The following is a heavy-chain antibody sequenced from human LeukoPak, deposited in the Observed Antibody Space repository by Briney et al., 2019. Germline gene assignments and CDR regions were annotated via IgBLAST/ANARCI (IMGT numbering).Heavy chain of an antibody. CDR3: GRDDGYCGGDCYSGVDF. J-gene: IGHJ4*02. CDR1: GYMFTNYH. V-gene: IGHV1-46*01. D-gene: IGHD2-21*02. CDR2: INTSDGGT. Sequence: ASVKVSCKASGYMFTNYHMHWVRQAPGQGLEWMGVINTSDGGTSYAQKFQGRVTVTRDTSPSTVYMELSSLRSEDTAVYYCGRDDGYCGGDCYSGVDFWGQGTLVTVSS.